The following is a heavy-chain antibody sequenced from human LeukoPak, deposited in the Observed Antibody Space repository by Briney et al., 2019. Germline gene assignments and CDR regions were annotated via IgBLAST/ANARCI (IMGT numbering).Heavy chain of an antibody. D-gene: IGHD6-19*01. CDR1: GFTFSSYE. Sequence: PGGSLRLSCAASGFTFSSYEMNSVRQAPGKGLEWVSYISSSGSTIYYADSVKGRFTISRDNAKNSLYLQMNSLRAEDTAVYYCARGEYSSGWYGYWGQGTLVTASS. CDR3: ARGEYSSGWYGY. V-gene: IGHV3-48*03. J-gene: IGHJ4*02. CDR2: ISSSGSTI.